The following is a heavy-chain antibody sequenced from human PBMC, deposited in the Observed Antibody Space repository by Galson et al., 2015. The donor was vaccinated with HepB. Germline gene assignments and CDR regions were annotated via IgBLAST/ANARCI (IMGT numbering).Heavy chain of an antibody. CDR3: ASIAAAGTKYYYYYGMDV. CDR2: IIPILGIA. Sequence: SVKVSCKASGGTFSSYAISWVRQAPGQGLEWMGRIIPILGIANYAQKFQGRVTITADKSTSTAYMELSSLRSEDTAVYYCASIAAAGTKYYYYYGMDVWGQGTTVTVSS. D-gene: IGHD6-13*01. CDR1: GGTFSSYA. J-gene: IGHJ6*02. V-gene: IGHV1-69*04.